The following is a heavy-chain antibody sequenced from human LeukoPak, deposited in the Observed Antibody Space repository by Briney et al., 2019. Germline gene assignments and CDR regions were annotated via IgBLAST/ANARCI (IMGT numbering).Heavy chain of an antibody. Sequence: ASVKVSCKASGYTFTSYYMHWVRQAPGQGLEWMGIINPSGGSTSYAQKFQGRVTMTRDTPTSTVYMELSSLRSEDTAVYYCARDSGELDGYNLFDYWGQGTLVTVSS. D-gene: IGHD5-24*01. J-gene: IGHJ4*02. CDR3: ARDSGELDGYNLFDY. CDR2: INPSGGST. V-gene: IGHV1-46*01. CDR1: GYTFTSYY.